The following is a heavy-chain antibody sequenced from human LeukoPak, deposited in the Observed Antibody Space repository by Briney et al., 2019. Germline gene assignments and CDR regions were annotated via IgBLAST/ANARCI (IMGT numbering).Heavy chain of an antibody. CDR1: GYTFTSYD. CDR3: ARGQRVRETLGGY. CDR2: MNPNSGNT. Sequence: ALVKVSCKASGYTFTSYDINWVRQATGQGLEWMGWMNPNSGNTGYAQKFQGRVTMTRNTSISTAYMELSSLRSEDTAVYYCARGQRVRETLGGYWGQGTLVTVSS. D-gene: IGHD3-10*01. J-gene: IGHJ4*02. V-gene: IGHV1-8*01.